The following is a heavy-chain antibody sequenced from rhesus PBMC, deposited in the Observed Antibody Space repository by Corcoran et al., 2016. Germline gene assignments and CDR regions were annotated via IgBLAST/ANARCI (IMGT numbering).Heavy chain of an antibody. CDR3: ARDCTGSGCYGAFDF. Sequence: QVQLQESGPGLVKPSETLSLTCAVSGGSISDDYYWSWIRQPPGKGLEWIGYIYGSSGSTYYNPSLKSRVTISTDTSKNQFSLKLSSVTAADTAVYYCARDCTGSGCYGAFDFWGQGLRVTVSS. V-gene: IGHV4S7*01. CDR2: IYGSSGST. J-gene: IGHJ3*01. D-gene: IGHD2-21*01. CDR1: GGSISDDYY.